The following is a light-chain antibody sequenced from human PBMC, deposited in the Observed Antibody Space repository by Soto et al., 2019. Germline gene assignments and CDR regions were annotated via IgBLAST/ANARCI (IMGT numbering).Light chain of an antibody. J-gene: IGKJ1*01. CDR2: GAS. V-gene: IGKV3-20*01. CDR1: QSVSSGY. CDR3: QQTDSSVWT. Sequence: PGERATLYCRAGQSVSSGYLAWYQQKPGQAPRLLIYGASSRATGIPDRFSGSGSGTDFTLTISSLQPEDFATYYCQQTDSSVWTFGQGTKV.